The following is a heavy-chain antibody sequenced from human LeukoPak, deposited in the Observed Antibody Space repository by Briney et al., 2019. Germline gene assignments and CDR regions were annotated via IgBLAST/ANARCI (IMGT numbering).Heavy chain of an antibody. Sequence: GGSLRLSCAASGFNFSYSWMSWVRQAPGKGLEWVANIKQDGSEKYYVDSVKGRFTISRDNAKNSLYLQMNSLRAEDTAVYYCARDKIVGATHFDYWGQGTLVTVSS. CDR2: IKQDGSEK. D-gene: IGHD1-26*01. CDR1: GFNFSYSW. CDR3: ARDKIVGATHFDY. V-gene: IGHV3-7*01. J-gene: IGHJ4*02.